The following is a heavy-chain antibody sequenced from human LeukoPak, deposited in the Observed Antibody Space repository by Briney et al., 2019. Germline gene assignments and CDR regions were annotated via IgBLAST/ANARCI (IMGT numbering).Heavy chain of an antibody. D-gene: IGHD6-6*01. Sequence: AGGSLRLSCAASGFTFTASDLIWLRQAPGKGLEGVAKISDSAAHYADSVKGRFIISRDTSKNILFLQMNSLRAEDTAVYYCAKRGGSSSSWYYAIEDWGQGTTVTVSS. CDR2: ISDSAA. V-gene: IGHV3-23*01. CDR1: GFTFTASD. J-gene: IGHJ6*02. CDR3: AKRGGSSSSWYYAIED.